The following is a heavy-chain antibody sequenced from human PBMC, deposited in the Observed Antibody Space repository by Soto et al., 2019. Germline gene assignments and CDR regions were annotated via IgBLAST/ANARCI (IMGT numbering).Heavy chain of an antibody. CDR1: GFTFSSYG. J-gene: IGHJ6*02. D-gene: IGHD5-12*01. V-gene: IGHV3-30*18. CDR3: AKDRWLQSSYYYYYGMDV. Sequence: GGSRRRSWAASGFTFSSYGMHGVRQAPGKGLEWVAVISYDGSNKYYADSVKGRFTISRDNSKNTLYLQMNSLRAEDTAVYYCAKDRWLQSSYYYYYGMDVWGQGTTVTVSS. CDR2: ISYDGSNK.